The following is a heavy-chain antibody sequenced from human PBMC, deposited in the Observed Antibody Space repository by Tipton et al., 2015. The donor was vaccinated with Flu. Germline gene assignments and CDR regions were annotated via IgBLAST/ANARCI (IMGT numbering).Heavy chain of an antibody. CDR2: INPSGGST. D-gene: IGHD1-26*01. CDR1: GYTFTSYY. V-gene: IGHV1-46*04. J-gene: IGHJ6*03. Sequence: QSGAEVKKPGASVKVSCKASGYTFTSYYMHWVRQAPGQGLEWMGIINPSGGSTSYAQKLQGRVTMTRDTSTSTVYMELSSLRSEDTAVYYGARDISDYRDVWGKGTTVTVSS. CDR3: ARDISDYRDV.